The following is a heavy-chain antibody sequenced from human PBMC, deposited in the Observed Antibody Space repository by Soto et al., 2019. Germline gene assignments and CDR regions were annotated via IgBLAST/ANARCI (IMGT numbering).Heavy chain of an antibody. Sequence: GGSLRLSCAASGSSFFTYAMSGVRQAPGKGLEWVSRISAGGGTTYLADSGRGRFAINRDNFENTLFLQMNSLRAEDTVLYYYAFSYGSGAFDVRGQGTMVTVSS. J-gene: IGHJ3*01. CDR1: GSSFFTYA. CDR2: ISAGGGTT. V-gene: IGHV3-23*01. CDR3: AFSYGSGAFDV. D-gene: IGHD3-16*01.